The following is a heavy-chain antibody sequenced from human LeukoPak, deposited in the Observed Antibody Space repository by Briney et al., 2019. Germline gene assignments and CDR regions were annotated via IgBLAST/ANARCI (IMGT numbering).Heavy chain of an antibody. V-gene: IGHV3-7*01. CDR3: ARDDGLSAFDI. CDR2: IQQDGSEK. Sequence: PGGSLRLSCTASGFTFSDYCMNWVRQTPGKGLEWVANIQQDGSEKGYVDSVKGRFVISRDNARNSLYLQMNSLRAEDTAVYYSARDDGLSAFDIWRPGTMVTVSS. D-gene: IGHD6-19*01. J-gene: IGHJ3*02. CDR1: GFTFSDYC.